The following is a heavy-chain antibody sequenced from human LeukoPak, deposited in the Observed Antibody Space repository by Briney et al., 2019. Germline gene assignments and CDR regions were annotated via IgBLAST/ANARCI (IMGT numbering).Heavy chain of an antibody. CDR1: GYAFTGNY. Sequence: ASVTLTFSSSGYAFTGNYKHWVRLRPGQGHELMGWINPNSGGTNYAQKFQGRVSMTRDTSISTAYMELSRLRSDDTAVYYCARDLGNWNRFPSYDYWGQGTLVTVSS. CDR2: INPNSGGT. CDR3: ARDLGNWNRFPSYDY. J-gene: IGHJ4*02. D-gene: IGHD1-1*01. V-gene: IGHV1-2*02.